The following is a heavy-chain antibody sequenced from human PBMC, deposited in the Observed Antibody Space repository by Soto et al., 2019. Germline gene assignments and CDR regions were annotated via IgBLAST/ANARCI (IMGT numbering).Heavy chain of an antibody. CDR2: IYYSGST. Sequence: QVQLQESGPGLVKPSQTLSLTCTVSGGSISSGDYYWSWIRQPPGKGLEWIGYIYYSGSTYYNPSLKRRVTISVDTSKNQFSLKLSPVTAADTAVYYCARERPDGARLDPWGQGTLVTASS. CDR1: GGSISSGDYY. J-gene: IGHJ5*02. V-gene: IGHV4-30-4*01. D-gene: IGHD6-6*01. CDR3: ARERPDGARLDP.